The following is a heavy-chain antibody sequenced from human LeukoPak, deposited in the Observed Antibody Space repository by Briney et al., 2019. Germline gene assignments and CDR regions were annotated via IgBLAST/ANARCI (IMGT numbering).Heavy chain of an antibody. CDR1: GGSISSSSYY. V-gene: IGHV4-39*01. CDR3: ARRYYYDSSGYYYQ. D-gene: IGHD3-22*01. Sequence: SETLSLTCTVSGGSISSSSYYWGWIRQPPGRGLEWIGSIYYSGSTYYNPSLKSRVTISVDTSKNQFSLKLSSVTAADTAVYCCARRYYYDSSGYYYQWGQGTLVTVSS. CDR2: IYYSGST. J-gene: IGHJ4*02.